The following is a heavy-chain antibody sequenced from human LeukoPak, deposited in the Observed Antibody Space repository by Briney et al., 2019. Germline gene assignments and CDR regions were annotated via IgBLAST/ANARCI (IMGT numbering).Heavy chain of an antibody. D-gene: IGHD3-3*01. J-gene: IGHJ3*02. V-gene: IGHV3-74*01. Sequence: PGGSLRLSCAASGFTFSSYWMHWVRQAPGKGLVWVSHIDSDGSSTSNADSVKGRFTISRDNAKNTMYLEMNSLRAEGTAIYYCVRGFTIFGVVNDAFDIWGQGTMVTVSS. CDR3: VRGFTIFGVVNDAFDI. CDR1: GFTFSSYW. CDR2: IDSDGSST.